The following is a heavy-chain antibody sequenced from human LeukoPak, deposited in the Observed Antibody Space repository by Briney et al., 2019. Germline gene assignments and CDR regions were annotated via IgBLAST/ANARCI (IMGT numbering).Heavy chain of an antibody. CDR3: ARASYYYDSSGYYGQLDAFDI. Sequence: ASVKVSCKASGGTFSGYAISWVRQAPGQGLEWMGGIIPIFGTANYAQKFQGRVTITADKSTSTAYMELSSLRSEDTAVYYCARASYYYDSSGYYGQLDAFDIWGQGTMVTVSS. CDR2: IIPIFGTA. D-gene: IGHD3-22*01. CDR1: GGTFSGYA. V-gene: IGHV1-69*06. J-gene: IGHJ3*02.